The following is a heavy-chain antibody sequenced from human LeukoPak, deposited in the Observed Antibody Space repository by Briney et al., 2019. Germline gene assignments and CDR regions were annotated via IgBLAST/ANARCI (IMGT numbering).Heavy chain of an antibody. CDR2: INPNSGGT. V-gene: IGHV1-2*02. D-gene: IGHD6-13*01. Sequence: ASVKVSRKASGYTFTGYYMHWVRQAPGQGLEWMGWINPNSGGTNYAQKFQGRVTMTRDTSISTAYMELSRLRSDDTAVYYCASTQMSWVSAGPFDYWGQGTLVTVSS. CDR3: ASTQMSWVSAGPFDY. J-gene: IGHJ4*02. CDR1: GYTFTGYY.